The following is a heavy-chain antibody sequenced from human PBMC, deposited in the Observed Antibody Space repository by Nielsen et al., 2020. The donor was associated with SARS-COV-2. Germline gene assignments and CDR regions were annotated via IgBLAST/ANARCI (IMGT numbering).Heavy chain of an antibody. CDR2: IYHSGST. D-gene: IGHD3-22*01. CDR3: ARQRDYYDSSGYHRAFDY. J-gene: IGHJ4*02. Sequence: SETLSLTCTVSGGSISSSSYYWGWIRQPPGKGLEWIGSIYHSGSTYYNPSLKSRVTISVDTSKNQFSLKLSSVTAADTAVYYCARQRDYYDSSGYHRAFDYWGQGTLVTVSS. CDR1: GGSISSSSYY. V-gene: IGHV4-39*01.